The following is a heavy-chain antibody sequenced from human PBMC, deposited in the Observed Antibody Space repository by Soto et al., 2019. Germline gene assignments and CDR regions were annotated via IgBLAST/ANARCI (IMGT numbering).Heavy chain of an antibody. CDR3: ARDRSSGWPEYFHH. J-gene: IGHJ1*01. D-gene: IGHD6-19*01. CDR2: INAGNGNT. V-gene: IGHV1-3*01. CDR1: GYTFTSYA. Sequence: ASVKVSCKASGYTFTSYAMHWVRQAPGQRLEWMGWINAGNGNTKYSQKFQGRVTITRDTSASTAYMELSSLRSEDTAVYYCARDRSSGWPEYFHHCGQGTLLTVSS.